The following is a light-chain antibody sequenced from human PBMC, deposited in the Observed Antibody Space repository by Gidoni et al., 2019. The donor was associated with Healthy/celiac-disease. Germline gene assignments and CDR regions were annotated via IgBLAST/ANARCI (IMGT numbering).Light chain of an antibody. J-gene: IGKJ4*01. Sequence: EILFTQSPATLSLSPGESATLSCRASQSVSSYLAWYQQKPGQAPRLLIYDASNRATGIPARFSGSGSGTDVTLTISSREPEDFAVYYCQQRSNWPPLTFXGXTKVEIK. CDR3: QQRSNWPPLT. CDR2: DAS. V-gene: IGKV3-11*01. CDR1: QSVSSY.